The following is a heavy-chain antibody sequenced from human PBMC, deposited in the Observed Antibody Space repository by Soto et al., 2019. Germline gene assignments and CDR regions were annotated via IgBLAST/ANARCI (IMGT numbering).Heavy chain of an antibody. CDR1: GFTFSSYG. V-gene: IGHV3-33*01. CDR3: VGDGESWGFDY. D-gene: IGHD3-16*01. CDR2: IWYDGSNK. J-gene: IGHJ4*02. Sequence: QVQLVESGGGVVQPGRSLRLSCAASGFTFSSYGMHWVRHAPGKGLEWVARIWYDGSNKNYADSVKGRFTISRDNSKSTLYLQMNSLRAEDTAVYYCVGDGESWGFDYWGQGTLVTVSS.